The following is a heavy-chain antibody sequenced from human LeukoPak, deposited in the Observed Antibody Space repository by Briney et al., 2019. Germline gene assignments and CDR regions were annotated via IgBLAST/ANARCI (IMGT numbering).Heavy chain of an antibody. D-gene: IGHD3-22*01. CDR2: ISSSSSYI. J-gene: IGHJ6*03. Sequence: GGSLRLSCAASGFTFSSYSMNWVRHAPGKGLEWVSSISSSSSYIYYADSVKGRFTISRDNAKYSLYLQMNSLRAEDTAVYYCNGNYYDSSGYSYYYYYMDVWGKGTTVTVSS. V-gene: IGHV3-21*01. CDR3: NGNYYDSSGYSYYYYYMDV. CDR1: GFTFSSYS.